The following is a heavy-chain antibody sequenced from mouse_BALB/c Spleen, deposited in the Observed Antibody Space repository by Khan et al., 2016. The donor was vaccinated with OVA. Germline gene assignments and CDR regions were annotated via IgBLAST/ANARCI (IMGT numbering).Heavy chain of an antibody. V-gene: IGHV3-6*02. CDR2: ISYDGSN. J-gene: IGHJ3*01. D-gene: IGHD2-1*01. CDR3: ASKSYGKGAY. Sequence: EVQLQESGPGLVKPSQSLSLTCSVTGYSITSGYYWSWILQFPGNRLEWMGYISYDGSNNYNPSLKNRISITRDTSKKQFFLKLNSVTTEDTATYYCASKSYGKGAYWGQGTLVTVSA. CDR1: GYSITSGYY.